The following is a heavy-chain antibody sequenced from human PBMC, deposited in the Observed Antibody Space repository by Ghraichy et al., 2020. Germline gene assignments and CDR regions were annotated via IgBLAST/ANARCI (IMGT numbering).Heavy chain of an antibody. CDR3: AKDVGTWYGKWFDP. J-gene: IGHJ5*02. D-gene: IGHD6-13*01. V-gene: IGHV3-23*01. CDR2: ISGSGGGT. Sequence: GGSLRLSCAASKFTFNNSAMNWVRQAPGKGLEWVSAISGSGGGTFYADSVKGRFTITRDNSKNTLYLQMNSLRAEDTAVYYCAKDVGTWYGKWFDPWGQGTLVAVSS. CDR1: KFTFNNSA.